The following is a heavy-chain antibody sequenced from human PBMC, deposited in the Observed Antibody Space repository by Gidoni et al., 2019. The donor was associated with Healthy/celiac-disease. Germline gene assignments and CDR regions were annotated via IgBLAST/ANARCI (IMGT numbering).Heavy chain of an antibody. Sequence: QVQLVESGEGLVKPGGSLSPSWAASGSTFSAYYMSWIRQAPGKGLEWVSYISISGSTIYYADSVKGRFTISRDNAKNSLYLQMNSLRAEDTAVYYCARDGDLTGTTYAKGYYFDYWGQGTLVTVSS. D-gene: IGHD1-7*01. V-gene: IGHV3-11*01. J-gene: IGHJ4*02. CDR2: ISISGSTI. CDR3: ARDGDLTGTTYAKGYYFDY. CDR1: GSTFSAYY.